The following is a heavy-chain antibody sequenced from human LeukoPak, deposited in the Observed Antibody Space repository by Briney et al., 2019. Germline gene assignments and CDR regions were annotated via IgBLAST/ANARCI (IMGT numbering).Heavy chain of an antibody. CDR2: IYGSGST. V-gene: IGHV4-59*08. D-gene: IGHD6-19*01. CDR1: GDSLSSHY. Sequence: SETLSLTCTVSGDSLSSHYWSWNRQPSGKGLEWIGYIYGSGSTHYDPSLRSRVTISEDTSKNQFSLKLTSVTAADTAVYYCARNVGWYSHDSWGQGTLVTVSS. J-gene: IGHJ4*02. CDR3: ARNVGWYSHDS.